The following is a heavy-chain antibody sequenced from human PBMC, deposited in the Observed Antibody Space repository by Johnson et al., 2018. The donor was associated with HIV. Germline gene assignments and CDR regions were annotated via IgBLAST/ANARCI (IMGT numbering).Heavy chain of an antibody. CDR2: IYSGGTT. V-gene: IGHV3-66*01. CDR1: GFTVSTNY. CDR3: ARGRIRQAYSGNYDDAFDI. Sequence: VQLVESGGGLVQPGGSLRLSCAASGFTVSTNYMSWIRQAPGKGLEWVSVIYSGGTTYYADSVKGRFTISRDTSENTVYIQMNSRRAEDTAVYYCARGRIRQAYSGNYDDAFDIWGQGTMVTVSS. J-gene: IGHJ3*02. D-gene: IGHD1-26*01.